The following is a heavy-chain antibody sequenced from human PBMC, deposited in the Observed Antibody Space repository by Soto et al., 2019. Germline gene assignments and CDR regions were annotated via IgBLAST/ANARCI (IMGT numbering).Heavy chain of an antibody. Sequence: SETLSLTCTVSGSSVSSDSFYWSWIRQPPGKGLEWIGFIYHSGSTNYNPSLNSRVTISVDTSKNQFSLKLTSVTAADTAIYYCARARYDNSGYYAENYPGYRGKGPLVTV. CDR3: ARARYDNSGYYAENYPGY. J-gene: IGHJ4*02. V-gene: IGHV4-61*01. CDR1: GSSVSSDSFY. D-gene: IGHD3-22*01. CDR2: IYHSGST.